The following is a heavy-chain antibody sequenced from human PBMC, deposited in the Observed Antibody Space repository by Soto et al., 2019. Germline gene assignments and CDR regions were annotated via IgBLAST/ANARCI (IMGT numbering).Heavy chain of an antibody. CDR2: ISSSSSTI. J-gene: IGHJ6*02. D-gene: IGHD3-10*01. V-gene: IGHV3-48*02. Sequence: GGSLRLSCAASGFTFSSYSMNWVRQAPGKGLEWVSYISSSSSTIYYADSVKGRFTISRDNAKNSLYLQMNSLRDEDTAVYYCARPVRGVIITDGMDVWGQGTTVTVSS. CDR1: GFTFSSYS. CDR3: ARPVRGVIITDGMDV.